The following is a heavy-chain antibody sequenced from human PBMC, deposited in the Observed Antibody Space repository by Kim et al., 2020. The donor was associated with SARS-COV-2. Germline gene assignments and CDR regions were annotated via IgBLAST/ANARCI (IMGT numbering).Heavy chain of an antibody. Sequence: GGSLRLSCGGSGYTFRDHDMEWVRQAPGKGLEAVARIEVNSHKVDYAASVRGRFTISRDDSQSSLYLQMSSLQIDDTAMYYCVCFWSGSRHWGQGTLVTVTS. V-gene: IGHV3-72*01. CDR3: VCFWSGSRH. D-gene: IGHD3-3*01. CDR2: IEVNSHKV. J-gene: IGHJ1*01. CDR1: GYTFRDHD.